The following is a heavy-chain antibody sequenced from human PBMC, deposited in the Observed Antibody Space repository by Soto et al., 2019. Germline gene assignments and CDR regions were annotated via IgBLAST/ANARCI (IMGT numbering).Heavy chain of an antibody. Sequence: QVQLVQSGAEVKKPGASVKVSCKASGYTFTSYDINWVRQATGQGLEWMGWMNPNSGNTGYAQKFQGRVTMTRNTSISTDYMELSSLRSEDTAVYYCARGGTIFGVVIIGYYYYMDVWGKGTTVTVSS. V-gene: IGHV1-8*01. CDR3: ARGGTIFGVVIIGYYYYMDV. CDR1: GYTFTSYD. J-gene: IGHJ6*03. CDR2: MNPNSGNT. D-gene: IGHD3-3*01.